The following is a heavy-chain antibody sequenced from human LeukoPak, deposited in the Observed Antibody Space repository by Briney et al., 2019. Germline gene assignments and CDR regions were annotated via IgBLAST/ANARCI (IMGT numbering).Heavy chain of an antibody. J-gene: IGHJ4*02. V-gene: IGHV3-33*01. CDR1: GFTFSSYG. Sequence: PGRSLRLSCAASGFTFSSYGMHWVRQAPGKGLEWVAVIWYDGSNKYYADSVKGRFTISRDNSKNTLYLQMNSLRAEDTAVYYCASAYSSSWWASFDYWGQGTLVTVSS. CDR3: ASAYSSSWWASFDY. CDR2: IWYDGSNK. D-gene: IGHD6-13*01.